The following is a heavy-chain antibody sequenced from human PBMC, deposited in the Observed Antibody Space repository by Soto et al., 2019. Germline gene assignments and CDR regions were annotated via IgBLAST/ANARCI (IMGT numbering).Heavy chain of an antibody. V-gene: IGHV4-59*08. CDR1: GGSISSYY. CDR2: IYYSGST. Sequence: SETLSLTCTVSGGSISSYYWSWIRQPPGKGLEWIGYIYYSGSTNYNPSLKSRVTISVDTSKNQFSLKLSSVTAADTAVYYCARPLLYCSGGSCPPYYMDVWGKGTTVTVSS. J-gene: IGHJ6*03. D-gene: IGHD2-15*01. CDR3: ARPLLYCSGGSCPPYYMDV.